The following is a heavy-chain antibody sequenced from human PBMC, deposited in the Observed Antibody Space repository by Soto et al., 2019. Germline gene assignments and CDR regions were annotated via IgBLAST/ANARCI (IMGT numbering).Heavy chain of an antibody. V-gene: IGHV3-23*01. D-gene: IGHD3-22*01. J-gene: IGHJ4*02. CDR1: GFTFSSYA. Sequence: GGSLRLSCAASGFTFSSYAMSRVRQAPGKGLEWVSAISGSGGSTYYADSVKGRFTISRDNSKNTLYLQMNSLRAEDTAVYYCAKVGNYYDSSGYLVFGGQGTLVTVSS. CDR3: AKVGNYYDSSGYLVF. CDR2: ISGSGGST.